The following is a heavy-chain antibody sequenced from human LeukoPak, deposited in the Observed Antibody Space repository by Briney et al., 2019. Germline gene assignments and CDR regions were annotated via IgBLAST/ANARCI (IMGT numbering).Heavy chain of an antibody. J-gene: IGHJ6*03. V-gene: IGHV4-39*07. CDR3: TRAASSGPLFTYHMDV. CDR1: GGPIRSSDDY. CDR2: IYYTGSS. D-gene: IGHD3-22*01. Sequence: PSETLSLTCSVSGGPIRSSDDYWGFVRQTPGKGLEWMGSIYYTGSSHYNPSLKSRATISVDTSKNQFSLKLTSVTAADTAVYYCTRAASSGPLFTYHMDVWGKGTTVTVSS.